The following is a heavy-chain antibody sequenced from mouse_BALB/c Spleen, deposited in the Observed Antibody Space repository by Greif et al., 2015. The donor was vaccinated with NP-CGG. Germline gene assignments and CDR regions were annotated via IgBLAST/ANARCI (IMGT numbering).Heavy chain of an antibody. CDR1: GYTFTDYY. V-gene: IGHV1-84*02. J-gene: IGHJ4*01. D-gene: IGHD4-1*01. CDR3: ARRTGTEAMDY. CDR2: IYPGSGNT. Sequence: VQRVESGPELVKPGASVKISCKASGYTFTDYYINWVNQKPGQGLEWIGWIYPGSGNTKYNEKFKGKATLTVDTFSSAAYMQFSSLTSEDTAVYFCARRTGTEAMDYWGQGTSVTVSS.